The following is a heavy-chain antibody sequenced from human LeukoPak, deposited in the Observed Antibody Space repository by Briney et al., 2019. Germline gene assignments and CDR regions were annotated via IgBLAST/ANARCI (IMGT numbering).Heavy chain of an antibody. CDR3: VSGAFDY. CDR2: ISGSSSTI. CDR1: GFTFSRYN. D-gene: IGHD7-27*01. J-gene: IGHJ4*02. Sequence: GGSLRLSCAASGFTFSRYNMNWVRQAPGKGLEWVSHISGSSSTIYYADSVKGRFSISRDNANSSLYLQMNSLRAEDTAVYYCVSGAFDYWGQGTLVTVSS. V-gene: IGHV3-48*04.